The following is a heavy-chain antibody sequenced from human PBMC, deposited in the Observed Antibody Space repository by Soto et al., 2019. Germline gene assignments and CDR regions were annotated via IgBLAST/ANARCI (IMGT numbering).Heavy chain of an antibody. CDR3: ARGYHYYDSSGYDKWDAFDI. V-gene: IGHV3-21*01. Sequence: EVQLVESGGGLVKPGGSLRLSCAASGFTFSSYSMNWVRQAPGKGLEWVSSISSSSSYIYYADSVKGRFTISRDNAKNSLYRQMNSLRAEDTDVYYCARGYHYYDSSGYDKWDAFDIWGQGTMVTVSS. CDR1: GFTFSSYS. D-gene: IGHD3-22*01. CDR2: ISSSSSYI. J-gene: IGHJ3*02.